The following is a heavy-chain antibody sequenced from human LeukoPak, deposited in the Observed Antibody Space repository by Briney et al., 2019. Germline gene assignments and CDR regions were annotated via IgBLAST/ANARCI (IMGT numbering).Heavy chain of an antibody. D-gene: IGHD2-15*01. Sequence: ASVKLSCKASGYTFTSYGISWVRQAPGQGLEWMGWISAYNGNTNYAQKLQGRVTMTTDTSTSTAYMELRSLRSDDTAVYYCASVDCSGGSCQGNYWGQGTLVTVSS. CDR3: ASVDCSGGSCQGNY. CDR2: ISAYNGNT. V-gene: IGHV1-18*01. J-gene: IGHJ4*02. CDR1: GYTFTSYG.